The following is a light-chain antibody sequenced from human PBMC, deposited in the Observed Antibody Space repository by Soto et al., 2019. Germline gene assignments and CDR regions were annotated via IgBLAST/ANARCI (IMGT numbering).Light chain of an antibody. V-gene: IGLV2-14*03. CDR1: SNDVGGYNY. CDR3: SSYTSSYTWV. J-gene: IGLJ3*02. Sequence: QSALTQPASVSGSPGQSITISCTGTSNDVGGYNYVSWYQQHPGKAPKLLIYGVIDRPSGVSNRFSGSKSGNAASLTISGLLPEDEADYYCSSYTSSYTWVFGGGTKVTVL. CDR2: GVI.